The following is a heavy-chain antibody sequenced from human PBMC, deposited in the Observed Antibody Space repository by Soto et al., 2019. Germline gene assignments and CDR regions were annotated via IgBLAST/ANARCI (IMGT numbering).Heavy chain of an antibody. J-gene: IGHJ5*02. D-gene: IGHD2-15*01. V-gene: IGHV4-34*01. Sequence: QVQLQQWGAGLLKPSETLSLTCAVNGGSFSGYYWSWIRQPPGKGRERIGEVNHSGSTNYNPSLKSRVTISVDTSKTQFSLKLSSVTAADTAVYYCARVLRRWFDPWGQGTLVTVSS. CDR3: ARVLRRWFDP. CDR1: GGSFSGYY. CDR2: VNHSGST.